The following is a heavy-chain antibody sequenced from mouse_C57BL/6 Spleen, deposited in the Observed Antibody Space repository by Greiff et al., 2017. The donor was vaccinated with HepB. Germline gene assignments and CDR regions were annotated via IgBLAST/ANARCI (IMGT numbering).Heavy chain of an antibody. D-gene: IGHD1-1*01. CDR2: ISSGGSYT. Sequence: EVKLVESGGDLVKPGGSLKLSCAASGFTFSSYGMSWVRQTPDKRLEWVATISSGGSYTYYPDSVKGRFTISRDNAKNTLYLQMSSLKSEDTAMYYCARDYYGSPYAMDYWGQGTSVTVSS. CDR3: ARDYYGSPYAMDY. CDR1: GFTFSSYG. J-gene: IGHJ4*01. V-gene: IGHV5-6*01.